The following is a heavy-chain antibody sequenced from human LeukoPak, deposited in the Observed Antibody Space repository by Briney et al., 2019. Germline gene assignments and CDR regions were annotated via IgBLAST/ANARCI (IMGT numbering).Heavy chain of an antibody. Sequence: GGSLRLSCAASGFTFSSYAMHWVRQAPGKGLEWVAVISYDGSNKYYADSVKGRFTISRDNYKNTLYLQMNSLRAEDTAVYYCARDLAVAGTVFDYWGQGTLVTVSS. CDR1: GFTFSSYA. CDR3: ARDLAVAGTVFDY. CDR2: ISYDGSNK. V-gene: IGHV3-30-3*01. D-gene: IGHD6-19*01. J-gene: IGHJ4*02.